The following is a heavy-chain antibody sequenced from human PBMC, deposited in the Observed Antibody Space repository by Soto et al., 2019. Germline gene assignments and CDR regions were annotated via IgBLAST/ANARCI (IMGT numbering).Heavy chain of an antibody. J-gene: IGHJ4*02. CDR3: ASRRTAAYFDY. Sequence: SETLSLTCTVSGSSISSYYWSWIRQPPGKGLEWIGYIYYSGSTNYNPSLKSRVTISVDTSKNQFSLKLSSVTAADTAVYYCASRRTAAYFDYWGQGTLVTVSS. D-gene: IGHD6-25*01. CDR2: IYYSGST. CDR1: GSSISSYY. V-gene: IGHV4-59*08.